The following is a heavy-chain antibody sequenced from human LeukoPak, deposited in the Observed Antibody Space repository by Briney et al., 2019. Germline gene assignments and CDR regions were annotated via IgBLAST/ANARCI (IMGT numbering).Heavy chain of an antibody. J-gene: IGHJ4*02. Sequence: PSETLSLTCTVSGGSISSYYWSWIRQPPGKGLEWIGEINHSGSTNYNPSLKSRVTISVDTSKNQFSLKLSSVTAADTAVYYCARRGWYYWGQGTLVTVSS. CDR3: ARRGWYY. V-gene: IGHV4-34*01. CDR2: INHSGST. CDR1: GGSISSYY. D-gene: IGHD6-19*01.